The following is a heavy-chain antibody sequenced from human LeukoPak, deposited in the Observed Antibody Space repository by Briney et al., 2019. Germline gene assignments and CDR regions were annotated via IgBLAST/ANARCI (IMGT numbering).Heavy chain of an antibody. Sequence: PGGSLRLSCAASGFTFSSYSMNWVRQAPGKGLEWVSSISSSSSYIYYADSVKGRFTISRDNSKNTLHLQMNTLRAEDTAVYHCASRIATAGSVDYWGQGTLVTVSS. CDR3: ASRIATAGSVDY. CDR1: GFTFSSYS. V-gene: IGHV3-21*04. D-gene: IGHD6-13*01. CDR2: ISSSSSYI. J-gene: IGHJ4*02.